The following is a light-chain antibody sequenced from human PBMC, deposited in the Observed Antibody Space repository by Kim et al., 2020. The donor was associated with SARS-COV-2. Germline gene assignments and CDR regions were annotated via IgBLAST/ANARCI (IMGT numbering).Light chain of an antibody. CDR3: QQYGRSPRVT. J-gene: IGKJ4*01. CDR2: ATS. V-gene: IGKV3-20*01. CDR1: QSVTSNN. Sequence: SPGERGTLSCRASQSVTSNNLAWYQQKGGQAPRLLIYATSSRAAGVPDRFSGSGSGTDFTLTISRLEPEDSAVYYCQQYGRSPRVTFGGGTKLEIK.